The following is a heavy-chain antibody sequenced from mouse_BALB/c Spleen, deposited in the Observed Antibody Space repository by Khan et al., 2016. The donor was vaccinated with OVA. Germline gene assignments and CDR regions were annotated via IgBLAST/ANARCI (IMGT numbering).Heavy chain of an antibody. D-gene: IGHD4-1*01. CDR2: ISYSGSP. V-gene: IGHV3-2*02. J-gene: IGHJ4*01. CDR3: ASELGRYYALDY. Sequence: EVQLQESGPGLVKPSQSLSLTCTVTGYSITSDYAWNWIRQFPENKLEWMGYISYSGSPTYNPSLKSRTSITRDTSKDQFFLQLKSVTSEDTATYYCASELGRYYALDYWGQGTSVTVSS. CDR1: GYSITSDYA.